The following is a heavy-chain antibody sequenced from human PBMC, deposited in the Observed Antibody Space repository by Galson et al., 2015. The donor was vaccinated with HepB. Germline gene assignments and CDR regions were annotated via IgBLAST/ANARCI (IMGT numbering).Heavy chain of an antibody. CDR1: GYTFTGYY. Sequence: SVKVSCKASGYTFTGYYMHWVRQAPGQGLEWMGWINPNSGGTNYAQKFQGRVTMTRDTSISTAYMELSRLRSDDTAVYYCARVVVPAAIHYYYYYYMDVWGKGTTVTVSS. CDR2: INPNSGGT. V-gene: IGHV1-2*02. J-gene: IGHJ6*03. D-gene: IGHD2-2*02. CDR3: ARVVVPAAIHYYYYYYMDV.